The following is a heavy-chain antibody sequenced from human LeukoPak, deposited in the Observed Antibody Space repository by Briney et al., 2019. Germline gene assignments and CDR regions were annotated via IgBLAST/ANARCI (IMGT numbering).Heavy chain of an antibody. J-gene: IGHJ4*02. D-gene: IGHD2-15*01. CDR2: IYTSGST. V-gene: IGHV4-61*02. Sequence: SETLSLTCTVSGGSISSGSYYWSWIRQPAGKGLEWIGRIYTSGSTNYNPSLKSRVTMSIDTSKNQFFLKMNSVTAADTAVYWCARAYCSGGSCFSGFDFWGQGTLVTVSS. CDR1: GGSISSGSYY. CDR3: ARAYCSGGSCFSGFDF.